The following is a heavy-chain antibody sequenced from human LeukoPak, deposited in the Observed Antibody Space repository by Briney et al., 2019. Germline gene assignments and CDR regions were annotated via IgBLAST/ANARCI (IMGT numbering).Heavy chain of an antibody. CDR2: IGVVSSTI. CDR1: GFTFSYYA. V-gene: IGHV3-48*01. Sequence: RRSRRLSCAASGFTFSYYAMNWVRQAAGKVLEWVSYIGVVSSTISYADSVKGRFTLSRDDAENSMWRQMTSLRAEDTAVYFCARDIAHCSGGICYNIRFDSWGQRTLVTVSS. J-gene: IGHJ5*01. CDR3: ARDIAHCSGGICYNIRFDS. D-gene: IGHD2-15*01.